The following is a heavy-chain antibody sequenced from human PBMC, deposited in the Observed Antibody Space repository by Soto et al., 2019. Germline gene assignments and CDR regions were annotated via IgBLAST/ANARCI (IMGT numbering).Heavy chain of an antibody. CDR3: ARDFGPSSSCIDY. V-gene: IGHV3-64*01. CDR2: ISSNGGST. D-gene: IGHD2-2*01. Sequence: GGSLRLSCAASGFTFSSYAMHWVRQAPGKGLEYVSAISSNGGSTYYANSVKGRFTISRDNSKNTLYLQMGSLRAEDMAVYYCARDFGPSSSCIDYWGQGTLVTVSS. CDR1: GFTFSSYA. J-gene: IGHJ4*02.